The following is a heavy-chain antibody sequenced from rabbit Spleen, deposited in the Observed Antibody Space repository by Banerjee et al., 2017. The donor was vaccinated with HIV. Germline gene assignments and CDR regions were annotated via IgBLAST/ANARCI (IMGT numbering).Heavy chain of an antibody. J-gene: IGHJ6*01. CDR2: IYTGSSGSA. CDR1: GFSFSSDYD. CDR3: ARDTGSSFSSYGMDL. Sequence: QSLEESGGDLVKPGASLTLTCTASGFSFSSDYDMCWVRQAPGKGLEWITCIYTGSSGSAYYASWAKGRFTISKTSSTTVTLQMTSLTVADTATYFCARDTGSSFSSYGMDLWGQGTLVTVS. D-gene: IGHD8-1*01. V-gene: IGHV1S40*01.